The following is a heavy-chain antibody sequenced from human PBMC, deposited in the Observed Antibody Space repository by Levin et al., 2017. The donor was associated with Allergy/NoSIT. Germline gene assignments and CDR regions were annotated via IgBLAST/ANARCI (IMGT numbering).Heavy chain of an antibody. CDR3: ARAGSSTWSTLFDP. CDR1: GFTFTSYG. D-gene: IGHD6-13*01. Sequence: AASVKVSCKTSGFTFTSYGITWVRQAPGEGLEWMGSINNYNGRANYAQTFQGRVTMTTDTPTATAYMQLRRLTSDDTATYFCARAGSSTWSTLFDPWGQGTLVIVSA. J-gene: IGHJ5*02. CDR2: INNYNGRA. V-gene: IGHV1-18*01.